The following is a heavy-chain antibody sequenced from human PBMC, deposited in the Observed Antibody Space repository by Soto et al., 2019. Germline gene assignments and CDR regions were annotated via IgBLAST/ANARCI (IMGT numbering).Heavy chain of an antibody. CDR2: IIPNLGIA. J-gene: IGHJ2*01. V-gene: IGHV1-69*02. D-gene: IGHD2-2*01. CDR3: AREGYCSSTSCGYFDL. CDR1: GGTFSSYT. Sequence: QVQLVQSGAEVKKPGSSVKVSCKASGGTFSSYTISWVRQAPGQGLEWMGRIIPNLGIANYAQKFQGRVTITADKSTSTAYMELSSLRSEDTAVYYCAREGYCSSTSCGYFDLWGRGTLVTVSS.